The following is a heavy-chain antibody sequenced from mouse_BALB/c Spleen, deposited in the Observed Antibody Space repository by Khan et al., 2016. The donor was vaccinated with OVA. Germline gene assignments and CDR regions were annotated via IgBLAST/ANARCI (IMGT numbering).Heavy chain of an antibody. CDR2: ISNGGGNT. CDR3: ARHGYGKGHAIDH. V-gene: IGHV5-12*02. D-gene: IGHD2-1*01. J-gene: IGHJ4*01. CDR1: GFTFRDYY. Sequence: EVELVESGGGLVQPGGSLKLSCATSGFTFRDYYMYWFRQTPEKRLEWVAYISNGGGNTYYPDTVKGRFTISRDNAKNTLYLQMSRLKSEDTAMYYCARHGYGKGHAIDHWGQGTSVTVSP.